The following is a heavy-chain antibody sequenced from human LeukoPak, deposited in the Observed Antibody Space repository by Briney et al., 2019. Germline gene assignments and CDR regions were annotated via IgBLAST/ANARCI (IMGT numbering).Heavy chain of an antibody. V-gene: IGHV3-49*04. Sequence: GGSLRLSCTASGFSFGDSTITWVRQAPGKGLEWVSFIRSKAYGGTTEYAASVKGRFTISRDDSKSIAYLQMSSLKTEDTAMYYCTLYNYYGSGTYSYWGQGTLVTVSS. CDR1: GFSFGDST. CDR3: TLYNYYGSGTYSY. D-gene: IGHD3-10*01. CDR2: IRSKAYGGTT. J-gene: IGHJ4*02.